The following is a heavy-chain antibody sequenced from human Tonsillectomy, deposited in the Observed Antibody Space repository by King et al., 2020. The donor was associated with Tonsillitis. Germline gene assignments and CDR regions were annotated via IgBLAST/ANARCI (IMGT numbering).Heavy chain of an antibody. CDR1: GGSISNTRYY. J-gene: IGHJ4*02. CDR3: ARHYYFGSGSYYLYYFDY. CDR2: IYYTGRT. V-gene: IGHV4-39*07. Sequence: LQLQESGPGRVKPSETLSLTCTVSGGSISNTRYYWGWIRQPPGQGLEWIGSIYYTGRTYDSPSLKSRVTISVDTAKNQFSLKLNSVTAADTAVYYCARHYYFGSGSYYLYYFDYWGQGTLVTVST. D-gene: IGHD3-10*01.